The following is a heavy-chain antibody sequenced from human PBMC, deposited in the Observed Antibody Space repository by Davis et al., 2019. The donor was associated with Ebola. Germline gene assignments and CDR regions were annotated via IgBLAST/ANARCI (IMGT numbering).Heavy chain of an antibody. V-gene: IGHV3-30*19. D-gene: IGHD4-17*01. CDR2: ISYDGSNK. Sequence: GESLKISCAASGFTFSSYGMHWVRQAPGKGLEWVAVISYDGSNKYYADSVKGRFTISRDNSKNTLYLQMNSLRREDSAMYYCAKETTATTDFDYWGQGTLVTVSS. CDR1: GFTFSSYG. CDR3: AKETTATTDFDY. J-gene: IGHJ4*02.